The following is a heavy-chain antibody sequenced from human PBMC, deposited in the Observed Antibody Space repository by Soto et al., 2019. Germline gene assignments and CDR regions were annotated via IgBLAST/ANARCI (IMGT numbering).Heavy chain of an antibody. CDR2: ISYDGSNK. CDR3: ARSGRIVVVQARFDP. Sequence: QTGGSLRLSCAASGFTFSSYAMHWVRQAPGKGLEWVAVISYDGSNKYYADSVKGRFTISRDNSKNTLYLQMNSLRAEDTAVYYCARSGRIVVVQARFDPWGQGTLVTVSS. D-gene: IGHD3-22*01. J-gene: IGHJ5*02. V-gene: IGHV3-30-3*01. CDR1: GFTFSSYA.